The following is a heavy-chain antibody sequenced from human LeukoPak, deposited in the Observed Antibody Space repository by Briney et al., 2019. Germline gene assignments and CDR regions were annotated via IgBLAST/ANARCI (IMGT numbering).Heavy chain of an antibody. D-gene: IGHD2-15*01. Sequence: SETLSLTCTVSGGSISSGSYYWGWIRQPTGKGLEWIGNIYYDGSTYYNPSLKSRVTISVDTSKNQFSLKLNSVTAADTAVYFCARRYCSGGSCPFDPWGQGTLVTVSS. CDR2: IYYDGST. CDR1: GGSISSGSYY. V-gene: IGHV4-39*01. CDR3: ARRYCSGGSCPFDP. J-gene: IGHJ5*02.